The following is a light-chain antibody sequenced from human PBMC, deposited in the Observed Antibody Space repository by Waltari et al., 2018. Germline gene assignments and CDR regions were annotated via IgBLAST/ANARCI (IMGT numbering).Light chain of an antibody. CDR2: WAS. V-gene: IGKV4-1*01. Sequence: DIVMTHSPDSMAWSLGERATINRNSSQSVLWSSNNKNYLAWYHQKPGQPPKLLISWASTRESGVPDRFSGSGSGTDFTLTISSLQAEDVAFYYCQQYYSSSFTFGPGTKVDIK. CDR3: QQYYSSSFT. CDR1: QSVLWSSNNKNY. J-gene: IGKJ3*01.